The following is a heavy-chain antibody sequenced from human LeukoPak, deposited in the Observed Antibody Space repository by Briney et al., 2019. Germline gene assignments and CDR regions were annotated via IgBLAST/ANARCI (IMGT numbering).Heavy chain of an antibody. CDR3: GRDPDYGDPY. D-gene: IGHD4/OR15-4a*01. J-gene: IGHJ4*02. V-gene: IGHV3-11*01. Sequence: PGGSLRLSCSASGFSFSDSYMSWFRLSLEKGLEWIAYITSSGTTTEYADSVKGRFTISRVNAKNSLYLQMNSLRPEDTAVYYCGRDPDYGDPYWGQGTLVTVSS. CDR1: GFSFSDSY. CDR2: ITSSGTTT.